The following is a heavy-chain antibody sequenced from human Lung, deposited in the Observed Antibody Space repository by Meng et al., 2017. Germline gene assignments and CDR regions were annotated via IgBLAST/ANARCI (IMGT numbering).Heavy chain of an antibody. CDR2: INHSGST. Sequence: QVRLPQWGAVQLKPSETRSLPCVVSGGSFSDYYWSWIRQPPGKGLEWIGEINHSGSTNYNPSLESRATISVDTSQNNLSLKLSSVTAADSAVYYCARGPTTMAHDFDYWGQGTLVTVSS. V-gene: IGHV4-34*01. CDR1: GGSFSDYY. J-gene: IGHJ4*02. D-gene: IGHD4-11*01. CDR3: ARGPTTMAHDFDY.